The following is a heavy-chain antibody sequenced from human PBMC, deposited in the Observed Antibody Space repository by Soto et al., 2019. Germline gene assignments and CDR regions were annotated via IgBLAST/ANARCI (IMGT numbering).Heavy chain of an antibody. CDR3: ARTSIAVAPDY. CDR1: GFTFSSYE. CDR2: ISSSGSTI. V-gene: IGHV3-48*03. D-gene: IGHD6-19*01. Sequence: PGGSLRLSCAASGFTFSSYEMNWVRQAPGKGLEWVSYISSSGSTIYYADPVKGRFTISRDNAKNSLYLQMNSLRAEDTAVYYCARTSIAVAPDYWGQGTLVTVSS. J-gene: IGHJ4*02.